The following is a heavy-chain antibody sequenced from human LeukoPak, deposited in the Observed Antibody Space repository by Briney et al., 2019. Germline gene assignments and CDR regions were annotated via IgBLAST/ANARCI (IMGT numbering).Heavy chain of an antibody. CDR2: IRYDGSKK. Sequence: PGGSLRLSCAASGFTFSSYGMHWVRQAPGKGLEWVAFIRYDGSKKYYADSVKGRFSISRDNSKNTLYLQMNSLRAEDTAVYYCARAPPLLVVAGTPDYWGQGTLVTVSS. D-gene: IGHD6-19*01. CDR1: GFTFSSYG. CDR3: ARAPPLLVVAGTPDY. V-gene: IGHV3-30*02. J-gene: IGHJ4*02.